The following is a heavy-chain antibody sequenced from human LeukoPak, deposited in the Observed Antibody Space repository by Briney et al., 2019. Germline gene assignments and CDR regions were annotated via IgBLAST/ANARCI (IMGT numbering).Heavy chain of an antibody. V-gene: IGHV3-53*01. CDR2: IYGGGTT. CDR1: GFTVSSNY. Sequence: GGSLRLSCAASGFTVSSNYMSWVRQAPGKGLEWVSVIYGGGTTYYADSVMGRFTISRDNFKHTLFLQMNSLRAEDTAVYYCARGPGYISGWYYFDYWGQGTLVTVSS. J-gene: IGHJ4*02. D-gene: IGHD6-13*01. CDR3: ARGPGYISGWYYFDY.